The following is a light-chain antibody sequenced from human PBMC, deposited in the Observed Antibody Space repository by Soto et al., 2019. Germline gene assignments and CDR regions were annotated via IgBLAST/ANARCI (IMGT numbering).Light chain of an antibody. CDR2: DVN. J-gene: IGLJ1*01. CDR3: SSYTSSSTLYV. Sequence: QSVLTQPASVSGSPGQSITISCTGTSSDVGAYNYVSWYQQNPGKAPKLMIYDVNNRPSGVSNRFSGSKSDNTASLTISGLQAEDEADYYCSSYTSSSTLYVFGTGTKLTVL. CDR1: SSDVGAYNY. V-gene: IGLV2-14*01.